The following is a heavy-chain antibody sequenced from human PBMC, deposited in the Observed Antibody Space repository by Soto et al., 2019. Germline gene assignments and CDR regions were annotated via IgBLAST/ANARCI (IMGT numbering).Heavy chain of an antibody. CDR2: ISSSSSTI. J-gene: IGHJ4*02. CDR3: ARDSGFWSGYTDYFDY. D-gene: IGHD3-3*01. CDR1: GFTFSSYS. Sequence: PGGSLRLSCAASGFTFSSYSMNWVRQAPGKGLEWVSYISSSSSTIYYADSVKGRFTISRDNAKNSLYLQMNSLRAEDTAVYYCARDSGFWSGYTDYFDYWGQGTLVTVSS. V-gene: IGHV3-48*01.